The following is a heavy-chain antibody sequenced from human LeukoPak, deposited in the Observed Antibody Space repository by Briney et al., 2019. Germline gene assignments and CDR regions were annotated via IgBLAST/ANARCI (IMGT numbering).Heavy chain of an antibody. Sequence: SVKVSCKASGGTFSSYAISWVRQAPGQGLEWMGRIIPILGIANYAQKFQGRVTITADKSTSTAYMELSSLISDDTAVYYCARSSAPYYDILTGYYYYYGMDVWGQGTTVTVSS. CDR1: GGTFSSYA. CDR2: IIPILGIA. V-gene: IGHV1-69*04. D-gene: IGHD3-9*01. J-gene: IGHJ6*02. CDR3: ARSSAPYYDILTGYYYYYGMDV.